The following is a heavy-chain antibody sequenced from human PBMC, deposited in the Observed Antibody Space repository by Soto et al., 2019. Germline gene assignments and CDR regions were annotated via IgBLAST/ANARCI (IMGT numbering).Heavy chain of an antibody. CDR1: GFIFSDYY. J-gene: IGHJ6*02. V-gene: IGHV3-11*06. CDR2: ISTRSTYT. Sequence: ESGGGLVKAGGSLRLSCAASGFIFSDYYMSWVRQTPGKGLEWVSYISTRSTYTNYADSVKGRFTISRDNTKNSLYLQMDSLRVEDTAVYYCARDLAWKRGKVGRYYYGMDVWGQGITVTASS. CDR3: ARDLAWKRGKVGRYYYGMDV. D-gene: IGHD1-1*01.